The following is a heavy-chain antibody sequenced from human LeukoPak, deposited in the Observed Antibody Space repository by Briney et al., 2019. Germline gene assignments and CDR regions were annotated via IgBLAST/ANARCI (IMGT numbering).Heavy chain of an antibody. CDR2: IIPIFGTA. CDR1: GGTFSSYA. J-gene: IGHJ4*02. D-gene: IGHD3-22*01. CDR3: ARDLGYYYDSSGYQEGY. V-gene: IGHV1-69*06. Sequence: GASVKVSCKASGGTFSSYAISWVRQAPGQGLEWMGGIIPIFGTANYAQKFQGRVTITADKSTSTAYMELSSLRSEDTAVYYCARDLGYYYDSSGYQEGYWGQGTLVTVSS.